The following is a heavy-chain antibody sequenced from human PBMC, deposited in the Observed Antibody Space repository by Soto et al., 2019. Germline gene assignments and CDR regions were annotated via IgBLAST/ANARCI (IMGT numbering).Heavy chain of an antibody. Sequence: GGSLRLSCTASGFTFSSYWMHWVRQAPGKGLVWVSRINSDGSSTSYADSVKGRFTISRDNAKNTLYLQMNSLRAEDTAVYYCARSKVEAAGTEDTIYYYGMDVWGQGTTVTVSS. CDR2: INSDGSST. CDR3: ARSKVEAAGTEDTIYYYGMDV. CDR1: GFTFSSYW. V-gene: IGHV3-74*01. J-gene: IGHJ6*02. D-gene: IGHD6-13*01.